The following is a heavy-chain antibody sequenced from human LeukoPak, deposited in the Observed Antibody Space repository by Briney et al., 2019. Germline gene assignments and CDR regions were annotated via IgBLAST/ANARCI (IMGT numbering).Heavy chain of an antibody. CDR2: ISSSSSYI. D-gene: IGHD1-26*01. CDR1: GFTFSSYS. V-gene: IGHV3-21*01. Sequence: EGSLRLSCAASGFTFSSYSMTWVRQAPGKGLEWVSSISSSSSYIYYADSVTGRFTISRDNAKNSLYLQMNSLRAEDTAVYYCALLSLGSYNDFDYWGQGTLVTVSS. J-gene: IGHJ4*02. CDR3: ALLSLGSYNDFDY.